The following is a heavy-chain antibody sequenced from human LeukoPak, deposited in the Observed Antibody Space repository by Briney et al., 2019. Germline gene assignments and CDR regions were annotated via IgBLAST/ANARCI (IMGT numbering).Heavy chain of an antibody. Sequence: VGSVKVSCKASGYTFTSYGISWVRQAPGQGLEWMGWISAYNGNTNYAQKLQGRVTMTTDTSTSTAYMELRSLRSDDTAVYYCARDLAPGIAAAGVLWFDPWGQGTLVTVSS. J-gene: IGHJ5*02. D-gene: IGHD6-13*01. CDR3: ARDLAPGIAAAGVLWFDP. CDR2: ISAYNGNT. CDR1: GYTFTSYG. V-gene: IGHV1-18*01.